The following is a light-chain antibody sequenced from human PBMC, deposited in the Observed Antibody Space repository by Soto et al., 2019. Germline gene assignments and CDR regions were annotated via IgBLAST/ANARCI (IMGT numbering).Light chain of an antibody. V-gene: IGLV2-11*01. CDR2: DVS. CDR1: SSDVGGYNY. Sequence: QSALTQPRSVSGSPGQSVTISCTGTSSDVGGYNYVSWYQQHPGKDPKLMIYDVSKRPSGVPDRFSGSKSGNTASLTISGLQAEDEADYYCCSYAGSYTFVFGTGTKVTVL. CDR3: CSYAGSYTFV. J-gene: IGLJ1*01.